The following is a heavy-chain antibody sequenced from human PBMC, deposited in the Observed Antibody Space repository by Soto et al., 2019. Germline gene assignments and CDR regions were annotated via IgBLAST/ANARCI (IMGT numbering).Heavy chain of an antibody. CDR1: GFTFSMYG. Sequence: QVQLVESGGGVVQPGSSLRLSCEASGFTFSMYGMHLVRQAPGKGLEWVGVIYSDGSHQYYGDSVKGRFTISRDNSNKLVYLQMTGLRLDDPALYYCARDRRVIPDADMDYCGQGVLVTVSS. CDR2: IYSDGSHQ. V-gene: IGHV3-30*03. CDR3: ARDRRVIPDADMDY. D-gene: IGHD2-21*01. J-gene: IGHJ4*02.